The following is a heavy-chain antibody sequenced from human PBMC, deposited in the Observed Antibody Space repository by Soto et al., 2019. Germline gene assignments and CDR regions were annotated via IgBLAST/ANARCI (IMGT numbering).Heavy chain of an antibody. Sequence: GGSLRLSGAASGFTFSSYGMHWVRQAPGKGLEWVAVISYDGSNKYYADSVKGRFTISRDNSKNTLYLQMNSLRAEDTAVYYCVPGRTVTTLDYWGQGTLVTVSS. V-gene: IGHV3-30*03. D-gene: IGHD4-17*01. CDR2: ISYDGSNK. CDR1: GFTFSSYG. J-gene: IGHJ4*02. CDR3: VPGRTVTTLDY.